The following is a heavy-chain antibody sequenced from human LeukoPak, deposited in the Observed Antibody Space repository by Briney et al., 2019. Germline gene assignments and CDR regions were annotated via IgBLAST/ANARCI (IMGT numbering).Heavy chain of an antibody. CDR2: INPHSGGT. J-gene: IGHJ6*03. V-gene: IGHV1-2*02. CDR3: ARDALITAAAAAGYYYYYMVV. CDR1: GYNFTGYY. D-gene: IGHD6-13*01. Sequence: TVNLSCKASGYNFTGYYMHWVRHAPGQGLQGMRWINPHSGGTNYAQNLQGRVTMTRDTSISTAYMELSRRRSDDTAVYYCARDALITAAAAAGYYYYYMVVWGKGTTVTVSS.